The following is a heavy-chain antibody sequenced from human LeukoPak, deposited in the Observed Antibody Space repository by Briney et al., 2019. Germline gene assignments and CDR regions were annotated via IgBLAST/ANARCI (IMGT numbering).Heavy chain of an antibody. CDR3: ARGGYNYGSVFDY. Sequence: GGSLRLSCAVSDSMSRRFKMNWVRQAPGKGLEWVSYISDDSSTIHYADSVKGRFTISRDNAENSLYLQMNSLRAEDTAVYYCARGGYNYGSVFDYWGQGTLVTVSS. J-gene: IGHJ4*02. V-gene: IGHV3-48*01. CDR1: DSMSRRFK. CDR2: ISDDSSTI. D-gene: IGHD5-18*01.